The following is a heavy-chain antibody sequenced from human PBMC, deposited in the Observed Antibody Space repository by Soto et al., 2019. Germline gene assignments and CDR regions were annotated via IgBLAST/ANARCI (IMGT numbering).Heavy chain of an antibody. V-gene: IGHV3-30-3*01. CDR2: ISYDGANK. J-gene: IGHJ6*02. D-gene: IGHD2-2*03. Sequence: PGGSLRLSCAASGFTFSSYAMHWVRQAPGKGLEWVAVISYDGANKYYADSVKGRFTISRDSSKNTLYLQMSSLRAEDTAVYFCARGGYCNSTSCYRCGMDVWGQGTTVTVSS. CDR3: ARGGYCNSTSCYRCGMDV. CDR1: GFTFSSYA.